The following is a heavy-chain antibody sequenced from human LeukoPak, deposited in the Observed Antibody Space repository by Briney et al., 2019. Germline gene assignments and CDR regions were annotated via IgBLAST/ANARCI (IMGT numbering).Heavy chain of an antibody. CDR1: GFTFSRNA. CDR2: IRNSGDNT. D-gene: IGHD3-10*01. CDR3: ARDIGTIDPFDY. Sequence: GSLRLSCTASGFTFSRNAMSWVRQAPGKGLEWVSNIRNSGDNTYYADSVKGRFTISRDNSRDTLYLQMNSLRAEDTAVYYCARDIGTIDPFDYWGQGTLVTVSS. J-gene: IGHJ4*02. V-gene: IGHV3-23*01.